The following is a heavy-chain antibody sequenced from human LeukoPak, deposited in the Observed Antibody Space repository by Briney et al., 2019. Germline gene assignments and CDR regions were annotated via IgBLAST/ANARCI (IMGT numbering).Heavy chain of an antibody. J-gene: IGHJ4*02. CDR3: ARVRTSSWYYFDY. D-gene: IGHD6-13*01. CDR1: GFTFDDYG. V-gene: IGHV3-69-1*01. CDR2: ISSSSYI. Sequence: PGGSLRLSCAASGFTFDDYGMNWVRQAPGKGLEWVSSISSSSYIYYADSVKGRFTISRDNAKNSLYLQMNSLRAEDTAVYYCARVRTSSWYYFDYWGQGTLVTVSS.